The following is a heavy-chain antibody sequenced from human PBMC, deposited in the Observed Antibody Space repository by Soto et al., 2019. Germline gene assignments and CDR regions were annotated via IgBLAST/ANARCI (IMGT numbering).Heavy chain of an antibody. CDR1: GFTFSSYS. CDR2: ISSSSSTI. J-gene: IGHJ6*02. D-gene: IGHD5-18*01. V-gene: IGHV3-48*02. Sequence: EVQLVESGGGLVQPGGSLRLSCAASGFTFSSYSMNWVRQAPGKGLEWVSYISSSSSTIYYADSVKGRFTISRDNAKNSLYLQMNSLRDEDTAVYYCASLLGGYSYGPRYYYDGMDVWGQGTTVNVSS. CDR3: ASLLGGYSYGPRYYYDGMDV.